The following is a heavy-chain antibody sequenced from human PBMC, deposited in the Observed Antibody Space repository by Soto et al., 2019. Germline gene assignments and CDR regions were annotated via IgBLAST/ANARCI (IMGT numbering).Heavy chain of an antibody. Sequence: EVQLLESGRLVQPGGSLRLSCAASGFTFSSYAMSWVRQAPGKGLEWVSAISGSGGSTYYADSVKGRFTISRDNSKNTLYLQMNSLRAEDTAVYYCANPAYSSSWYPVDYWGQGTLVTVSS. J-gene: IGHJ4*02. CDR1: GFTFSSYA. CDR3: ANPAYSSSWYPVDY. V-gene: IGHV3-23*01. CDR2: ISGSGGST. D-gene: IGHD6-13*01.